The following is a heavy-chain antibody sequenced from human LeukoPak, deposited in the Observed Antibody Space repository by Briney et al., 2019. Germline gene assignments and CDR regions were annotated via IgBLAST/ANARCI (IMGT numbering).Heavy chain of an antibody. J-gene: IGHJ4*02. CDR1: GGSISSSNYY. Sequence: SETLSLTCTVSGGSISSSNYYWGLIRQPPGKGLEWIGSIYYSGSTYYNPSLKSRVTISVDTSKNQFSLKLSSVTAADTAVYFCASFDRVATAIDYWGQGTLVTVSS. CDR2: IYYSGST. V-gene: IGHV4-39*07. D-gene: IGHD5-12*01. CDR3: ASFDRVATAIDY.